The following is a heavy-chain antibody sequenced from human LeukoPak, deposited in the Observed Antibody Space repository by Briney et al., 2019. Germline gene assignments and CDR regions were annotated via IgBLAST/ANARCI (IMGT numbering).Heavy chain of an antibody. V-gene: IGHV3-30*02. CDR1: GFTFSSYG. CDR2: IQYDGSYK. D-gene: IGHD2-15*01. CDR3: AKDFCSGGSCYSNS. Sequence: GGSLRLSCAVSGFTFSSYGMHWVRQAPGKGLEWVAFIQYDGSYKYYADSVKGRFTISRDNSKNTLYLQMNSLRAEDTAVYYCAKDFCSGGSCYSNSWGQRTLVTVSS. J-gene: IGHJ4*02.